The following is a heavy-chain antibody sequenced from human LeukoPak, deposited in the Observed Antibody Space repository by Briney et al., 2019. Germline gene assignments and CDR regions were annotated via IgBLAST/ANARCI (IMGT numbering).Heavy chain of an antibody. CDR2: IYYDGST. D-gene: IGHD2-15*01. J-gene: IGHJ4*02. CDR3: ARHHVVVAYFDY. CDR1: GGSISSYY. V-gene: IGHV4-59*08. Sequence: SETLSLTCTVSGGSISSYYWMWIRQPPRKGLEWVGYIYYDGSTNYNPSLKSRVTISVDTSKNQFSVKLRSVTAADTAVYYCARHHVVVAYFDYWGQGTLVTVSS.